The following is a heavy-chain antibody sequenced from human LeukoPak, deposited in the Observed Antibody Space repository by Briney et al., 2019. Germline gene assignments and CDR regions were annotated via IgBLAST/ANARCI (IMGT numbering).Heavy chain of an antibody. Sequence: GGSLRLSCAASGFSFSGSAMHWVRQASGKGLEWVGRIRNKANSYATAYAASVKGRFTISRDDSKNMAYLQMNSLKTEDTAVYYCTGDYYDSSDTFDYWGQGTLVTVSS. V-gene: IGHV3-73*01. J-gene: IGHJ4*02. CDR3: TGDYYDSSDTFDY. D-gene: IGHD3-22*01. CDR2: IRNKANSYAT. CDR1: GFSFSGSA.